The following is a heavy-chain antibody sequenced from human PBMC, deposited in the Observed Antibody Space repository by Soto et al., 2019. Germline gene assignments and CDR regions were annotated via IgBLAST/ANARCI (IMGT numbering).Heavy chain of an antibody. D-gene: IGHD3-3*01. J-gene: IGHJ5*02. CDR3: ARHATYYDFWSGEGNWFDP. V-gene: IGHV4-39*01. CDR2: IYYNGST. Sequence: TSETLSLTCTVSGGSISSSSYYWGWIRQPPGKGLEWIGSIYYNGSTYYNPSLKSRVTISVDTSKNQFSLKLSSVTAADTAVYYCARHATYYDFWSGEGNWFDPWGQGTLVTVSS. CDR1: GGSISSSSYY.